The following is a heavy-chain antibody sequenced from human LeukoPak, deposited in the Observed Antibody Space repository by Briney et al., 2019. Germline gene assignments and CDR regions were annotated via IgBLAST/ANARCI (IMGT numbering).Heavy chain of an antibody. J-gene: IGHJ4*02. V-gene: IGHV3-30-3*01. CDR3: ARVSVTIFGETFDY. CDR2: ISYDGSNK. Sequence: PGGSLRLSCAASGFTFSSYAMHWVRQAPGKGLEWVAVISYDGSNKYYADSVKGRFTISRDNSKNTLYLQMNSLRAEDTAVYYCARVSVTIFGETFDYWGQGTLVTVSS. CDR1: GFTFSSYA. D-gene: IGHD3-3*01.